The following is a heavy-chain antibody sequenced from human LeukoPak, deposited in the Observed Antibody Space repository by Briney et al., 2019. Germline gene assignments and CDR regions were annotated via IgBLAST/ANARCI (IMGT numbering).Heavy chain of an antibody. J-gene: IGHJ4*02. V-gene: IGHV3-30*02. D-gene: IGHD3-10*01. Sequence: PGGSLRLSCAASGFTFSSYGMHWVRQAPGKGLEWVAFIRYDGSNKYYADSVKGRFTISRDNSKNTLYLQMNSLSAEDTAVYYCAKDAELLWFGEAGFGSYFDYWGQGTLVTVSS. CDR2: IRYDGSNK. CDR1: GFTFSSYG. CDR3: AKDAELLWFGEAGFGSYFDY.